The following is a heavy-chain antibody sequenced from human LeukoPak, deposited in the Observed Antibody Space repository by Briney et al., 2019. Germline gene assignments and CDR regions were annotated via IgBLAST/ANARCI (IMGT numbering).Heavy chain of an antibody. CDR2: ISGSGGST. CDR1: GFTFSSYA. D-gene: IGHD2-2*01. CDR3: AKDLSYQLPSYGMDV. Sequence: GGSLRLSCTASGFTFSSYAMSWVRQAPGKGLDGVSGISGSGGSTYYADSVKGRFTISRDNSKNTLYLQMNSLRAEDTAVYYCAKDLSYQLPSYGMDVWGQGTTVTVSS. J-gene: IGHJ6*02. V-gene: IGHV3-23*01.